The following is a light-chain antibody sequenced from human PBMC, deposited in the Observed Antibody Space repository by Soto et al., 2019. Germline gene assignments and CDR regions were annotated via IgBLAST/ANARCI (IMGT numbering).Light chain of an antibody. V-gene: IGKV1-9*01. Sequence: DIQLTQSPSFLSASVGDTVTITCRASQGIASFLAWYQQQAGKPPKLLIYAASTSQSGVPSRFSGSGSGTKFTLTINHLQPEDFATYYCHQLKDYPFGGGTKVEI. J-gene: IGKJ4*01. CDR3: HQLKDYP. CDR2: AAS. CDR1: QGIASF.